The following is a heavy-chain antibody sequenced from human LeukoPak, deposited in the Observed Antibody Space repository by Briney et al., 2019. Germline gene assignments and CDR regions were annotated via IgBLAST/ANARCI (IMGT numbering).Heavy chain of an antibody. CDR1: GFTFSDYY. J-gene: IGHJ4*02. CDR2: ISRSDATI. V-gene: IGHV3-11*01. Sequence: GGSLRLSCAASGFTFSDYYMTWIRQPPGEGLEWVSYISRSDATIYYADSVKGRFTSSRDNAKSSLYLQMDSLRANDTAVYYCARMPYDRHGYRFDYWGQGTLVTVSS. D-gene: IGHD3-22*01. CDR3: ARMPYDRHGYRFDY.